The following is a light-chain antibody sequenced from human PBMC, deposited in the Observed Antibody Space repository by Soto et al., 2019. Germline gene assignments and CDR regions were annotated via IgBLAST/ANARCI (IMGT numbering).Light chain of an antibody. J-gene: IGKJ4*01. CDR3: QQSYSSPLT. Sequence: DIQMTQSPSSLSASVGDRVTITCRASQSISSYLNWYQQKPGKAPKLLIFAASSFQSGVPSRFSGSGFGTDFTLTIRSLQPEDFATYYCQQSYSSPLTFGGGTKVEIK. V-gene: IGKV1-39*01. CDR2: AAS. CDR1: QSISSY.